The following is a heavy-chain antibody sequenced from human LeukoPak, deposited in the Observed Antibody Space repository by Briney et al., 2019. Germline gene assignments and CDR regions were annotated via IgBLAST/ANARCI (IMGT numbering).Heavy chain of an antibody. V-gene: IGHV1-18*01. J-gene: IGHJ4*02. D-gene: IGHD3-16*01. CDR2: ISANSGNT. CDR1: GYSFTRYG. Sequence: ASVKVSCKPSGYSFTRYGISWVRQAPGQGLEWMAWISANSGNTNYAQNFQDRVTLTTDTSTSTAYMELRSLRSDDTAVYYCARDVNYAFDYWGQGTLVTVSS. CDR3: ARDVNYAFDY.